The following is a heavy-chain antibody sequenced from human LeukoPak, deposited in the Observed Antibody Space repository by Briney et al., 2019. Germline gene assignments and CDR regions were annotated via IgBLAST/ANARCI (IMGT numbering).Heavy chain of an antibody. V-gene: IGHV4-39*07. CDR1: GGSISSSSSYY. Sequence: SETLSLTCTVSGGSISSSSSYYWGWIRQPPGKGLEWIGTIYYSGVTYYSPSLRSRVTVSVDTSKNQFSLRLSSVTAADTAVYYCARSYGDYFSFDYWGQGTLVTVSS. CDR3: ARSYGDYFSFDY. J-gene: IGHJ4*02. CDR2: IYYSGVT. D-gene: IGHD4-17*01.